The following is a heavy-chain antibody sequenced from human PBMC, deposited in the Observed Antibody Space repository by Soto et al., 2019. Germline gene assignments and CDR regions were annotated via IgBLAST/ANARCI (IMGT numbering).Heavy chain of an antibody. Sequence: SETLSLTCTVSGGSISSSSYYWGWIRQPPGKGLEWIGSIYYSGSTYYNPSLKSRVTISVDTSKNQFSLKLSSVTAADTAVYYCARPKYNGPLKGWGQGTLVTVSS. D-gene: IGHD1-20*01. CDR2: IYYSGST. J-gene: IGHJ4*02. V-gene: IGHV4-39*01. CDR3: ARPKYNGPLKG. CDR1: GGSISSSSYY.